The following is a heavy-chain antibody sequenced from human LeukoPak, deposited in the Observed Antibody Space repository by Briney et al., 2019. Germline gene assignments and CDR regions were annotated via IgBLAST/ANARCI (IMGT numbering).Heavy chain of an antibody. CDR2: IWYDGGNK. CDR1: GFTFSSYG. Sequence: GGSLRLSCAASGFTFSSYGMHWVRQAPGKGLEWVAFIWYDGGNKYYADSVKGRFTISRDNSKNTLYLQMNSLRAEDTAVYYCAKDLEYYDSSGYYQKPPPYAFDYWGQGTLVTVSS. D-gene: IGHD3-22*01. V-gene: IGHV3-30*02. CDR3: AKDLEYYDSSGYYQKPPPYAFDY. J-gene: IGHJ4*02.